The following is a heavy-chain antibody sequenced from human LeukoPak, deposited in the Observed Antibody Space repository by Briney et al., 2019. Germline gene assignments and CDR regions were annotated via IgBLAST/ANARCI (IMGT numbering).Heavy chain of an antibody. Sequence: SVKVSCKASGYTFTSYGISWVRQAPGQGLEWMGGIIPIFGTANYAQKFQGRVTITADESTSTAYMELSSLRSEDTAVYYCARDLAVAGTDYWGQGTLVTVSS. D-gene: IGHD6-19*01. CDR1: GYTFTSYG. CDR3: ARDLAVAGTDY. J-gene: IGHJ4*02. V-gene: IGHV1-69*13. CDR2: IIPIFGTA.